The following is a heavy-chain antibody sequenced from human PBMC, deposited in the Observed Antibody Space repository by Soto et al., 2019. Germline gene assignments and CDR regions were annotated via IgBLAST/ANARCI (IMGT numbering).Heavy chain of an antibody. CDR3: ARGIGLPNFDY. V-gene: IGHV4-38-2*01. J-gene: IGHJ4*02. CDR2: IYHSGST. CDR1: GYSISSGYY. D-gene: IGHD5-12*01. Sequence: PSETLSLTCAVSGYSISSGYYWGWIRQPPGKGLEWIGSIYHSGSTYYNPSLRSRVTISVDTSKNQFSLKLSSVTAADTAVYYCARGIGLPNFDYWGQGTLVTVSS.